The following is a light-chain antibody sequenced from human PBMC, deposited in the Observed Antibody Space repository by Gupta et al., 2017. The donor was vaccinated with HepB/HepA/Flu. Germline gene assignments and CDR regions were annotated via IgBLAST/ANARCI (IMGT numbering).Light chain of an antibody. Sequence: SSELPLAPAVSESLGQTVRITCHGDSLRSYYASWYQQKPVQAPVLFIYGQNNRSSGIPDRFSGSSSETTASVTSTRAQAEDEADYYCHSRYSSGNKVVFGGGTKLTVL. CDR3: HSRYSSGNKVV. CDR2: GQN. CDR1: SLRSYY. J-gene: IGLJ2*01. V-gene: IGLV3-19*01.